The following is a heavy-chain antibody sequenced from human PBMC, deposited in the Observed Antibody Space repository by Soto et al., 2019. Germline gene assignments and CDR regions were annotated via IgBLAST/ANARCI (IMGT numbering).Heavy chain of an antibody. CDR1: GVSSSSGDYY. CDR3: ATRAYCLSADCREDYFGMDV. D-gene: IGHD2-21*01. J-gene: IGHJ6*02. CDR2: IYNSGST. V-gene: IGHV4-31*03. Sequence: SETLSLTCTFPGVSSSSGDYYLSWIRQHPGKGLEWIGHIYNSGSTYYNPSLKSRVTISVDTVYLQMNSLRAEDTALYYCATRAYCLSADCREDYFGMDVWGQGTTVTVSS.